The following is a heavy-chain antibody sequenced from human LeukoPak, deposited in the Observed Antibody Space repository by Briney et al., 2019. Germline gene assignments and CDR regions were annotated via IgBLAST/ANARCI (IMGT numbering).Heavy chain of an antibody. J-gene: IGHJ4*02. V-gene: IGHV4-34*01. CDR3: ASGYSRKLGY. D-gene: IGHD6-13*01. Sequence: SETLSLTCAVYGGTFSGYYLSWIRQPPGKGLEWIGEINHSGSTNYNPALKSRVTISVDTSKNQFSLKLSSVTAADTAVYYCASGYSRKLGYWGQGTLVTVSS. CDR1: GGTFSGYY. CDR2: INHSGST.